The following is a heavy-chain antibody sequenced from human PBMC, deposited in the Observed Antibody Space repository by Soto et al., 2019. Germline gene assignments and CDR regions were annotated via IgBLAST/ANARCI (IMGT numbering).Heavy chain of an antibody. D-gene: IGHD3-10*01. Sequence: SETLSLTCTVSGGSISSYYWSWIRQPPGKGLEWIGYIYYSGSTNYNPSLKSRVTISVDTSKNQFSLKLSSVTAADTAVYYCARAVRGVTIYYYYGMDVWGQGTTVTVSS. CDR1: GGSISSYY. V-gene: IGHV4-59*08. CDR2: IYYSGST. CDR3: ARAVRGVTIYYYYGMDV. J-gene: IGHJ6*02.